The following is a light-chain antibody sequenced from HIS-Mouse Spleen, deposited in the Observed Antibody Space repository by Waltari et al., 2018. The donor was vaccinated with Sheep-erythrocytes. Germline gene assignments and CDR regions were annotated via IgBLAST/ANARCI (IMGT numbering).Light chain of an antibody. Sequence: QSALPPPRSVSGSPGQSATLSCTGTSSDVGGYNYACWYQQHPGKAPKLMIYDVSKRPSGVPDRFSGSKSGNTASLTISGLQAEDEADYYCCSYAGSYNHVFATGTKVTVL. V-gene: IGLV2-11*01. J-gene: IGLJ1*01. CDR1: SSDVGGYNY. CDR2: DVS. CDR3: CSYAGSYNHV.